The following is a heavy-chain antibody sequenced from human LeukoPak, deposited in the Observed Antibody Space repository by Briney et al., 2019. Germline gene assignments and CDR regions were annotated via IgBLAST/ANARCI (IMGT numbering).Heavy chain of an antibody. D-gene: IGHD5-18*01. V-gene: IGHV3-21*01. CDR1: GFTFSSYH. CDR2: ISTSRNYI. Sequence: EGSLRLSCVVSGFTFSSYHMNWVRQAPGKGLEWVSSISTSRNYIYYADSVTGRFTISRDNAKNSLYLQMNSLRAEDTAVYYCARRAMTERGVSYGLDYWGQGTLVTVSS. CDR3: ARRAMTERGVSYGLDY. J-gene: IGHJ4*02.